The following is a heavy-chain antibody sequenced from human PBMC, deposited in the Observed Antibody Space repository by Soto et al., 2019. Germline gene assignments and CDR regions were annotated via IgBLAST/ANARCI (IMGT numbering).Heavy chain of an antibody. CDR2: INPNSGGT. Sequence: ASVEVAFKASWYTLTVYYIHGFRHSPLQWLELMGLINPNSGGTNYAQKFQCRVTMTRDTSISTAYMELSRLRSDDTAVYYCARGGGWWDFEVHIRGHNWLEQWGQGTMVSVSS. J-gene: IGHJ5*02. D-gene: IGHD1-26*01. CDR1: WYTLTVYY. V-gene: IGHV1-2*02. CDR3: ARGGGWWDFEVHIRGHNWLEQ.